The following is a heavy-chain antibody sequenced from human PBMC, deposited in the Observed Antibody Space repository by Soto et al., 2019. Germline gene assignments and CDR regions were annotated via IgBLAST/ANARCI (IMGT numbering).Heavy chain of an antibody. V-gene: IGHV3-30*18. Sequence: PGGSRRLSWAASGFTFSIYGMHWVRQAPGKGLGWVAVISHDGIDKYYADSVGGRFTIPRDNSKNRLYLQMNCLRTKDTAVYYCANDLFGSDWFPNYWRQGTLVTVSS. J-gene: IGHJ4*02. CDR1: GFTFSIYG. CDR2: ISHDGIDK. CDR3: ANDLFGSDWFPNY. D-gene: IGHD6-19*01.